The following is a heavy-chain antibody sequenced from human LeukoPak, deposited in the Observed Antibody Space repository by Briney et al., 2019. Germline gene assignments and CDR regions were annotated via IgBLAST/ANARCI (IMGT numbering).Heavy chain of an antibody. Sequence: ASVKVSCKASGYTFTSYGISWVRQAPGQGLEWMGWISAYNGNTNYAQKLQGRVTMTTDTSTSTAYMELSSLRSEDTAVYYCARSKTGDSLDYWGQGTLVTVSS. CDR1: GYTFTSYG. J-gene: IGHJ4*02. D-gene: IGHD7-27*01. CDR2: ISAYNGNT. CDR3: ARSKTGDSLDY. V-gene: IGHV1-18*01.